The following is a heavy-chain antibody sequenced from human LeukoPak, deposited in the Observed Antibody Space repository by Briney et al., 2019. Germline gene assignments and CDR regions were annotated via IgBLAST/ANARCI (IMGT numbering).Heavy chain of an antibody. V-gene: IGHV1-8*01. CDR1: GYTFTSYD. J-gene: IGHJ3*02. CDR2: MNPNSGNT. CDR3: ARVDSSGWYRRGAFDI. Sequence: ASVKVSCKASGYTFTSYDINWVRQATGQGLEWMGWMNPNSGNTGYAQKFQGRVTMTRNTSISTAYMELSSLRSEDTAVYYCARVDSSGWYRRGAFDIWGQGTMVTVSS. D-gene: IGHD6-19*01.